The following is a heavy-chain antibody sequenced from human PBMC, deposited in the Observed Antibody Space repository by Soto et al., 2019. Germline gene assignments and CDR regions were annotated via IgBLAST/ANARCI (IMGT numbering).Heavy chain of an antibody. CDR2: IYYSGST. CDR3: ASIEPITMIAPMDV. V-gene: IGHV4-39*01. D-gene: IGHD3-22*01. Sequence: SDTLSLTCTFTCHSITSSSYYWVCIRQPSGKGLEWIGSIYYSGSTYYNPSLKSRVTISVDTSKNQFSLKLSSVTAADTAVYYCASIEPITMIAPMDVWGQGTTVT. CDR1: CHSITSSSYY. J-gene: IGHJ6*02.